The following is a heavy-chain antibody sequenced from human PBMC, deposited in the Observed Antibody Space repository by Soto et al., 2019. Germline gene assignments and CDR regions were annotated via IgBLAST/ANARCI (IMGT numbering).Heavy chain of an antibody. CDR1: GGTFSSYA. Sequence: QVQLVQSGAAVKKPGSSVKVSCKASGGTFSSYAISWVRQAPGQGLEWMGGIIPIFGTANYAQKFQGRVTITADASTSTACMEPSSLRSEDTAGDYCAGLSMMAAVTHWYFDLWGRGTLVTVSS. V-gene: IGHV1-69*12. CDR3: AGLSMMAAVTHWYFDL. CDR2: IIPIFGTA. J-gene: IGHJ2*01. D-gene: IGHD3-22*01.